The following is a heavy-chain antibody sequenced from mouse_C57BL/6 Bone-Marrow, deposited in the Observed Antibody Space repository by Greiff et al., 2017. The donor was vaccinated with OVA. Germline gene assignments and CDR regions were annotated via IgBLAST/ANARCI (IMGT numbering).Heavy chain of an antibody. CDR3: ARKSELGRYYFDY. Sequence: VKLQQPGAELVKPGASVKLSCKASGYTFTSYWMHWVKQRPGQGLEWIGMIHPNSGSTNYNEKFKSKATLTVDTSSSTAYMQLSSLTSEDSAVYYCARKSELGRYYFDYWGQGTTLAVSS. J-gene: IGHJ2*01. CDR1: GYTFTSYW. D-gene: IGHD4-1*01. V-gene: IGHV1-64*01. CDR2: IHPNSGST.